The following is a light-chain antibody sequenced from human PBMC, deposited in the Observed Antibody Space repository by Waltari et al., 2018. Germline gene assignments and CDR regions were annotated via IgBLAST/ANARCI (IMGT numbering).Light chain of an antibody. V-gene: IGLV3-21*04. CDR3: QVWDSSSVYV. J-gene: IGLJ1*01. Sequence: SYVLTQPPSVSVAPGKTARITCGGNNIGSKSVHWYQQKPGQAPVLVIDSDSDRPSGFREGCSGANSGNTATLSVSRVEAGYEAVYYCQVWDSSSVYVFGSGTKVTVL. CDR1: NIGSKS. CDR2: SDS.